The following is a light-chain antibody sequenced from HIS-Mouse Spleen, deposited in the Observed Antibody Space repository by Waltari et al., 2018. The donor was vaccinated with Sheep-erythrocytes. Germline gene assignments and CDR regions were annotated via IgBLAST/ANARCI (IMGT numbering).Light chain of an antibody. CDR1: SSDVGGYNY. CDR3: CSYAGSYNHV. CDR2: DVS. Sequence: QSALTQPRSVSGSPGQSVTISCTGTSSDVGGYNYVSWYQQHPGKAPQLMIYDVSKRPSCVPDRFSGSKSGNTASLTISGLQAEDEADYYCCSYAGSYNHVFATGTKVTVL. J-gene: IGLJ1*01. V-gene: IGLV2-11*01.